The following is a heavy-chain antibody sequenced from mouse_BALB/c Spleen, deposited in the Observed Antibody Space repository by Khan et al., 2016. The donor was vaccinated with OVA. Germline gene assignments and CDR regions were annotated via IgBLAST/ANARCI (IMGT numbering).Heavy chain of an antibody. Sequence: QMQLEESGPGLVAPSQSLSITCTVSGFSLTSDGVHWDRKPPGKGLEWLGVIWTGGSTNYNSPFRSRLTINKDNSMSQVFLKTNNLQTDDTARYFVARTLGSSHCYVDVWCAGRTVTVSS. J-gene: IGHJ1*01. CDR1: GFSLTSDG. D-gene: IGHD1-1*01. V-gene: IGHV2-9*02. CDR3: ARTLGSSHCYVDV. CDR2: IWTGGST.